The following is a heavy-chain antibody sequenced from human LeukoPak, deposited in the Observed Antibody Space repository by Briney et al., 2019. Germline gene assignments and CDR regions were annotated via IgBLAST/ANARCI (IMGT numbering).Heavy chain of an antibody. CDR3: ARDEYSSGRNWFEP. CDR2: MYTNGST. J-gene: IGHJ5*02. D-gene: IGHD3-22*01. V-gene: IGHV4-4*07. CDR1: GGSISSYY. Sequence: SETLSLTCTVSGGSISSYYWSWIRQPAGKGLEWIGRMYTNGSTNYNPSLKSRVTMSLDTSKNQLSLKLSSVTAADTAVYYCARDEYSSGRNWFEPWGQGTLVTVSS.